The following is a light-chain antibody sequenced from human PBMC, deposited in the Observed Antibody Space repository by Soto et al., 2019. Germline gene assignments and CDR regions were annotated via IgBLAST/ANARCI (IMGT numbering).Light chain of an antibody. CDR1: QSVSSGY. CDR2: AAS. J-gene: IGKJ1*01. CDR3: QQSYSTPPT. Sequence: EIVLTQSPGTLSLSPGDGATLSCRASQSVSSGYLAWYQQKPGQAPRLVIYAASIRATGIPERFSGSGSGTDFTLTISSLQPEDFATYYCQQSYSTPPTFGQGTKVDIK. V-gene: IGKV3-20*01.